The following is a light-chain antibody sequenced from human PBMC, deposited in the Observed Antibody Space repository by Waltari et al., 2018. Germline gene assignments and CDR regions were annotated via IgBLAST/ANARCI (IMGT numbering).Light chain of an antibody. Sequence: SYELTQPPSVSVSPGQTARITCSGEALPKQYAYWSQQKPSQAPVLVIYKDSERPSGIPERFSGSSSGTTVTLTISGVQAEDEADYYCQSADSSGTPYVVFGGGTKLTVL. CDR2: KDS. J-gene: IGLJ2*01. CDR1: ALPKQY. CDR3: QSADSSGTPYVV. V-gene: IGLV3-25*03.